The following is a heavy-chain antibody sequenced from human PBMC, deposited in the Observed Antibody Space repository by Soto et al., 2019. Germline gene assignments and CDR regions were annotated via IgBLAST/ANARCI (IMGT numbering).Heavy chain of an antibody. V-gene: IGHV1-18*01. D-gene: IGHD6-13*01. CDR1: GYTFTNYG. J-gene: IGHJ1*01. Sequence: QVQLVQSGAEVKKPGASVKVSCKASGYTFTNYGISWARQAPGQGPEWMGWISGYNGQTKYLQPLQGRVTMTTDTSTSTAYMELRILRFDDTAVYYCARGGSSWYAEYYHLWGQGALVIVSS. CDR3: ARGGSSWYAEYYHL. CDR2: ISGYNGQT.